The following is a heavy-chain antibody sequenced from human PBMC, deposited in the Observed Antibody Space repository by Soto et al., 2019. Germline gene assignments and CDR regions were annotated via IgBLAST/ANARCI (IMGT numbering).Heavy chain of an antibody. J-gene: IGHJ4*02. CDR2: IDNSGST. CDR3: ARGKQGYFDY. V-gene: IGHV4-34*01. CDR1: GGSFSGYY. Sequence: QVQLQQWGAGLLKPSETLSLTCAVYGGSFSGYYWSWIRQPPGKGLEWIGEIDNSGSTNYNPSLRIRVTISVDTSKNQFSLKLSSVTAADTAVYYCARGKQGYFDYWGQGTLVTVSS.